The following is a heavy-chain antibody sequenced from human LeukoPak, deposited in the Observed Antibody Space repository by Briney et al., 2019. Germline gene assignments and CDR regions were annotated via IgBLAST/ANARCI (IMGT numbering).Heavy chain of an antibody. Sequence: SGGSLRLSCAASGFTFSSYGMHWVRQAPGKGLEWVAVIAHDGSNKYYADSVEGRFTISRDNSENTLHLQMNSLRAEDTAVYYCAKDSTSGLTDYWGQGTLVTVSS. D-gene: IGHD2-8*01. CDR3: AKDSTSGLTDY. J-gene: IGHJ4*02. V-gene: IGHV3-30*18. CDR1: GFTFSSYG. CDR2: IAHDGSNK.